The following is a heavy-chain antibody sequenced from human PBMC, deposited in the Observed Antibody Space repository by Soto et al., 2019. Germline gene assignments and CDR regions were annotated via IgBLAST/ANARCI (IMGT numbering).Heavy chain of an antibody. CDR1: GGSISSGDYY. V-gene: IGHV4-30-4*01. Sequence: SETLSLTCTVSGGSISSGDYYWSWIRQPPGKGLEWIGYIYYSGSTYYNPSLKSRVTISVDTSKNQFSLKLSSVTAADTAVYYCARSITIFGVVTHGPNWFDPWGQGTLVTVSS. CDR3: ARSITIFGVVTHGPNWFDP. J-gene: IGHJ5*02. CDR2: IYYSGST. D-gene: IGHD3-3*01.